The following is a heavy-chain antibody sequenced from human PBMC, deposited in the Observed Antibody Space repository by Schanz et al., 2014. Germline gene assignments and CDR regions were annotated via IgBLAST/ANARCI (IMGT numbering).Heavy chain of an antibody. CDR1: EFTFSSYK. Sequence: EVQLVESGGGLVKPGGSLRLSCEASEFTFSSYKMNWVRQAPGKGLEWVSSISSSGSYIHYADSMKGRFTISRDNAKNTLYLQMNSLRAEDTAVYYCARVHHYDPSGWGYFDYWGQGALVTVSS. CDR2: ISSSGSYI. D-gene: IGHD3-22*01. J-gene: IGHJ4*02. V-gene: IGHV3-21*01. CDR3: ARVHHYDPSGWGYFDY.